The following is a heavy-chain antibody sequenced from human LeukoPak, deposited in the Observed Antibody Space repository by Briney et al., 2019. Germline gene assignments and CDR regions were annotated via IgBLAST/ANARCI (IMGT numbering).Heavy chain of an antibody. V-gene: IGHV4-59*01. CDR3: ARGYGAFDI. CDR2: IYYSGST. J-gene: IGHJ3*02. CDR1: GGSISSYY. D-gene: IGHD3-16*01. Sequence: SETLSLTCTVSGGSISSYYWSWIRQPPGKGLEWIGYIYYSGSTKYNPSFKSRVTISVDTSKNQFSLKLSSVTAADTAVYYCARGYGAFDIWGQGTMVTVSS.